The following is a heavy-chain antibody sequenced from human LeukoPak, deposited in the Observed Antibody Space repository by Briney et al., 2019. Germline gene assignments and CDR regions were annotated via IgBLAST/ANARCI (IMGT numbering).Heavy chain of an antibody. V-gene: IGHV3-23*01. D-gene: IGHD3-10*01. CDR2: ISGSGGST. Sequence: GGSLRLSCAASGFTFSSYAMSWVRQAPGKGLEWVSAISGSGGSTYYADSVKGRFTISRDNSKNTLYLQMNSLRAEDTAVYYCARVYYGSGSLYYYYYYMGVWGKGTTVTISS. CDR1: GFTFSSYA. CDR3: ARVYYGSGSLYYYYYYMGV. J-gene: IGHJ6*03.